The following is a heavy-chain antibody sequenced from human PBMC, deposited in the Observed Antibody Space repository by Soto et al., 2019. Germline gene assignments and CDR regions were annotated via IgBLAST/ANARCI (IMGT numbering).Heavy chain of an antibody. CDR2: IYYSGST. D-gene: IGHD3-10*01. CDR1: GGSISSDGNY. J-gene: IGHJ6*02. CDR3: ARARMVRGIIYYYGMDV. V-gene: IGHV4-31*03. Sequence: SETLSLTCTVSGGSISSDGNYWSWIRQHPGKGLEGIGYIYYSGSTYYNPSLKSRVTISVDTSKNQFSLKLNSVTAADTAVYYCARARMVRGIIYYYGMDVWGQGTTVTVSS.